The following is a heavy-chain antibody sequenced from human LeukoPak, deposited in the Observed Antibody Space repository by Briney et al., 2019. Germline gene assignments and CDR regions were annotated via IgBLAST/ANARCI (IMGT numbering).Heavy chain of an antibody. Sequence: GSLRLSCAASGFTFSSYAMSWIRQPPGKGLEWIGEINHSGSTNYNPSLKSRVTISVDTSKNQFSLKLSSVTAADTAVYYCARRRSGSYPGYYFDYWGQGTLVTVSS. CDR2: INHSGST. V-gene: IGHV4-34*01. D-gene: IGHD1-26*01. CDR1: GFTFSSYA. CDR3: ARRRSGSYPGYYFDY. J-gene: IGHJ4*02.